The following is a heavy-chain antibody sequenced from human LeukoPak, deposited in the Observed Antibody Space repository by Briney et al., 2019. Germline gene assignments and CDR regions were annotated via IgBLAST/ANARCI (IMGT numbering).Heavy chain of an antibody. CDR2: VSYSGST. Sequence: SPSLSLTRTLAGASIGSGGSGWSWIRGHRVKGLERIGYVSYSGSTHYNSSLKSRLTISVDTSKNQFSLTPSSVTAADTAVYYCARGSLDFDYWGQGTLVTVSS. J-gene: IGHJ4*02. CDR3: ARGSLDFDY. V-gene: IGHV4-31*02. CDR1: GASIGSGGSG.